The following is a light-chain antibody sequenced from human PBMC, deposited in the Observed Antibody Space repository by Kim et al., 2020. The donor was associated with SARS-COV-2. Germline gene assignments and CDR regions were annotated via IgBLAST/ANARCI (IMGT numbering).Light chain of an antibody. CDR1: QSISSW. CDR2: KAS. Sequence: DIQMTQSPSTLSASVGDRVTITCRASQSISSWLAWYQQKPGKAPKLLIYKASSLESGVPSRFSGSGSGTEFTLTISSLQPDDFSTYYCQQYNSYLWTFGQGTKVYIK. CDR3: QQYNSYLWT. V-gene: IGKV1-5*03. J-gene: IGKJ1*01.